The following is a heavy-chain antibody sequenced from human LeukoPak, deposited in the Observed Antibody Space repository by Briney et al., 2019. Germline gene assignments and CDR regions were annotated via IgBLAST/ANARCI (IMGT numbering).Heavy chain of an antibody. Sequence: GASVKVSCKASGYTFTSYDINWVRQATGQGLEWMGWMNPNSGNTGYAQKFQGRVTMTRNTSISTAYMELSSLRSDDTAVYYCTRVDCSSTSCLFDYWGQGTLVTVSS. CDR2: MNPNSGNT. J-gene: IGHJ4*02. D-gene: IGHD2-2*01. CDR1: GYTFTSYD. CDR3: TRVDCSSTSCLFDY. V-gene: IGHV1-8*01.